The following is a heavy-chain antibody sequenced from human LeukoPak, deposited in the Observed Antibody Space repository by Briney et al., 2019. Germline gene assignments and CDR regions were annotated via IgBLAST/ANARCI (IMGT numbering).Heavy chain of an antibody. CDR3: ARDLWSDYYGSGSYFDY. Sequence: SETLSLTCTVSGGSISSSNYYWGWIRQSPGKGLEWIGNIYYSENSYYNPSLKSRVTISVDTSKNQFSLKLSSVTAADTAVYYCARDLWSDYYGSGSYFDYWGQGTLVTVSS. D-gene: IGHD3-10*01. V-gene: IGHV4-39*07. CDR1: GGSISSSNYY. J-gene: IGHJ4*02. CDR2: IYYSENS.